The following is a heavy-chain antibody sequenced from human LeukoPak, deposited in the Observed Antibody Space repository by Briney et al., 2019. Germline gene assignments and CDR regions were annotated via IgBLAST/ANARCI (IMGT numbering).Heavy chain of an antibody. D-gene: IGHD3-3*01. CDR3: ARTWYYDFWSGLQYYFDY. CDR2: INHSGST. V-gene: IGHV4-34*01. Sequence: SETLSLTCAVYGGSFSGYYWSWIRQPPGKGLEWIGEINHSGSTNYNPSLKSRVTISVDTSKNQFSLKLSSVTAADTAVYYCARTWYYDFWSGLQYYFDYWGQGTLVTVSS. J-gene: IGHJ4*02. CDR1: GGSFSGYY.